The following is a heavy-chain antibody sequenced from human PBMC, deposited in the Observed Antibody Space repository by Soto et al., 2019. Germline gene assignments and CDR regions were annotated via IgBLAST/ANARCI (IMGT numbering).Heavy chain of an antibody. V-gene: IGHV3-7*04. Sequence: HPGGSLRLSCAASGFTFSRYWMDWVRQAPRKGLEWVATIKHDGSEQYYVDSVKGRFIVSRDNAKNSLFLQMNGLRVEDTAVYFCARAMGTDGWSNQPFDIWGQGTMVTVSS. CDR2: IKHDGSEQ. J-gene: IGHJ3*02. D-gene: IGHD6-19*01. CDR1: GFTFSRYW. CDR3: ARAMGTDGWSNQPFDI.